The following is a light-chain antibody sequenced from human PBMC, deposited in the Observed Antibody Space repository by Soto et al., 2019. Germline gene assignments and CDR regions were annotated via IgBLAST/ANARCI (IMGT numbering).Light chain of an antibody. CDR2: AAS. V-gene: IGKV1-27*01. J-gene: IGKJ3*01. CDR3: QKYNSAPQA. Sequence: DIQMTQSPSSLSASVGDRVTITCRASQAISYYLAWYQQKPGKVPKLLIYAASTVHSGVPSRFSGSGSGTDFTLTISSLKPEDVATYYCQKYNSAPQAFGPGTKVDIK. CDR1: QAISYY.